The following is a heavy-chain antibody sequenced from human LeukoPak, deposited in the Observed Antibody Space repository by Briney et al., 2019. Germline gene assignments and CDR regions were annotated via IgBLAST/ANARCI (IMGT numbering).Heavy chain of an antibody. CDR1: GGSISSSSYY. V-gene: IGHV4-39*07. J-gene: IGHJ4*02. Sequence: SETLSLTCTVSGGSISSSSYYWGWVRQPPGKGLEWIGSIYYSGSTYYNPSLKSRLTISVDTSKNQFSLKLSSVTAADTAVYYCATSYDILTGDDYWGQGTLVTVSS. CDR3: ATSYDILTGDDY. CDR2: IYYSGST. D-gene: IGHD3-9*01.